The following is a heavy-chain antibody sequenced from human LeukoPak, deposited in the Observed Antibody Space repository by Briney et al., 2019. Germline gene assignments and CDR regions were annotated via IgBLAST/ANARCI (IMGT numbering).Heavy chain of an antibody. CDR1: GFTFSSYG. V-gene: IGHV3-30*18. J-gene: IGHJ4*02. CDR2: ISNDGSKK. D-gene: IGHD5-18*01. CDR3: AKDRYSYAFEYSDS. Sequence: GGSLRLSCAASGFTFSSYGMHWVRQAPGKGLDRVAVISNDGSKKYYADSVKGRFTISRDNPKNTLSLQVSSLRTEDTAVYYCAKDRYSYAFEYSDSWGQGTLVTVSS.